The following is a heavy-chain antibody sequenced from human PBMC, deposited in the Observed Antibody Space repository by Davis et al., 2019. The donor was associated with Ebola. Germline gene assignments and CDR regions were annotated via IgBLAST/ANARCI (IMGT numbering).Heavy chain of an antibody. D-gene: IGHD3-16*02. Sequence: GSLRLSCTVSGGSISSYYWSWIRQPPGKGLEWIGEINHSGSTNYNPSLKSRVTISVDTSKNQFSLKLSSVTAADTAVYYCARGFRDYIWGSYRYTGWFDPWGQGTLVTVSS. CDR1: GGSISSYY. J-gene: IGHJ5*02. V-gene: IGHV4-34*01. CDR3: ARGFRDYIWGSYRYTGWFDP. CDR2: INHSGST.